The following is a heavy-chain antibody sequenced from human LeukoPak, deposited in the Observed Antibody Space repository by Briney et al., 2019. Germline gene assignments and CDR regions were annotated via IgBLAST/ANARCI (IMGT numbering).Heavy chain of an antibody. J-gene: IGHJ3*02. D-gene: IGHD2-15*01. CDR1: GGSIISGDYY. V-gene: IGHV4-30-4*08. CDR3: ARGVVAATPGAFDI. Sequence: PSETLSLTCNVSGGSIISGDYYWSWIRQPPGKGLEWLGYLYYSGSTYYNPSLKSRVTISVDTSKNQFSLKLSSVTAADTAVYYCARGVVAATPGAFDIWGQGTMVTVSS. CDR2: LYYSGST.